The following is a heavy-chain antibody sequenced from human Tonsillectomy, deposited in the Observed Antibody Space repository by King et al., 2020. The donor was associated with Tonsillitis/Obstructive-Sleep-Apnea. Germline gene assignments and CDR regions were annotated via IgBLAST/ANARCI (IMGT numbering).Heavy chain of an antibody. V-gene: IGHV4-34*01. Sequence: VQLQQWGAGLLRPSETLSLTCAVYGGSFSGYYWSWIRQPPGKGLEWIGEIDHSGSTNYNPSLKSRVTISVDTSKKLFSLKLSSLTAADTAVYYCAGASEAFDIWGQGTMVTVSS. CDR3: AGASEAFDI. CDR2: IDHSGST. J-gene: IGHJ3*02. CDR1: GGSFSGYY. D-gene: IGHD6-6*01.